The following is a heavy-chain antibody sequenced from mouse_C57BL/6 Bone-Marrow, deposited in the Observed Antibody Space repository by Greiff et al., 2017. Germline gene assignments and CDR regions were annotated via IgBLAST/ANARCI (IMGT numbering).Heavy chain of an antibody. V-gene: IGHV1-7*01. D-gene: IGHD2-4*01. CDR1: GYTFTSYW. Sequence: VQLQQSGAELAKPGASVKLSCKASGYTFTSYWMHWVKQRPGQGLEWIGYINPSSGYTKYNQKFKDKATLTADKSSSTTYMQLSSLTYEDSAVYYCARWGLRRFYAMDYWGQGTSVTVSS. CDR3: ARWGLRRFYAMDY. J-gene: IGHJ4*01. CDR2: INPSSGYT.